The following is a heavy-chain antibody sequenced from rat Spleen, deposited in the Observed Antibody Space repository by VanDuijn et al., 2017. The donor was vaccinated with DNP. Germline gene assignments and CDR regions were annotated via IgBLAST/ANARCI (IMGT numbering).Heavy chain of an antibody. CDR1: GFTFSDYA. CDR3: ARHRSDSISMDA. J-gene: IGHJ4*01. CDR2: IIYDGSRT. V-gene: IGHV5-7*01. D-gene: IGHD1-2*01. Sequence: EVQLVESGGGLVQPGRSMKLSCAASGFTFSDYAMAWVRQAPKKGLEWVATIIYDGSRTYYRDSVKGRFTISRDNAKSTLYLHMDSLRSEDTATYYCARHRSDSISMDAWGQGPSVTVSS.